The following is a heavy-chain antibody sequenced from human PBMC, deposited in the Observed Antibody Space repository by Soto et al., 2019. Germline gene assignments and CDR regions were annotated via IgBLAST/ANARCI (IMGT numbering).Heavy chain of an antibody. D-gene: IGHD6-19*01. Sequence: ASVKVSCKASGYTFTSYGISWVRQAPGQGLEWMGWISAYNGNTNYAQKLQGRVTMTTDTSTSTAYMELRSLRSDDTAVYYCAGVSAVGGHVDYWGQGTLVSVSS. CDR3: AGVSAVGGHVDY. V-gene: IGHV1-18*01. CDR2: ISAYNGNT. J-gene: IGHJ4*02. CDR1: GYTFTSYG.